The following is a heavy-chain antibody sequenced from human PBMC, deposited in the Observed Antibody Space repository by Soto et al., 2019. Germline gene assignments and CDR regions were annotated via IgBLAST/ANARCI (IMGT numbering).Heavy chain of an antibody. V-gene: IGHV3-23*01. Sequence: EVQLLVSGGDLVQPGGSLRLSCVASGFTFGSRAMSWVRQAPGEGLEWVSTITDNGGDSKSADSVRGRFAISRDNSKNILYLQMNSLRAEDSAIYYCARGSEDSYPESRIFDFWGRVTLVSVSS. CDR3: ARGSEDSYPESRIFDF. CDR2: ITDNGGDS. CDR1: GFTFGSRA. J-gene: IGHJ4*02. D-gene: IGHD2-15*01.